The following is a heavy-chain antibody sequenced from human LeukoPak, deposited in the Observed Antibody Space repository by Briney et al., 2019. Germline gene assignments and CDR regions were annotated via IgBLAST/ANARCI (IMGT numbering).Heavy chain of an antibody. V-gene: IGHV4-4*07. D-gene: IGHD3-10*01. J-gene: IGHJ6*03. CDR3: ARGFYYYGSGSFYYYYYMDV. CDR2: IYTSGST. CDR1: GGSISSYY. Sequence: SETLSLTCTVSGGSISSYYWSWIRQPAGKGLEWIGRIYTSGSTNYNPSLKSRVTMSVDTSKNQFSLKLSSVTAADTAVYYCARGFYYYGSGSFYYYYYMDVWGKGTTVTVSS.